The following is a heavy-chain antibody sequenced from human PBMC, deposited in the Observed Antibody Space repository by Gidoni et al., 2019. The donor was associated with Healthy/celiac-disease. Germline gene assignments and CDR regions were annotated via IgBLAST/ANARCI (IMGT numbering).Heavy chain of an antibody. Sequence: QVQLVQSGAEVKKTGASVKVSCKASGYTFTSYGISWVRQAPGQGLEWMGCISAYNGNTNYAQKLQGRVTMTTDTSTSTAYMELRSLRSDDTAVYYCARAPTWIQLWLDPHFDYWGQGTLVTVSS. V-gene: IGHV1-18*01. D-gene: IGHD5-18*01. J-gene: IGHJ4*02. CDR1: GYTFTSYG. CDR2: ISAYNGNT. CDR3: ARAPTWIQLWLDPHFDY.